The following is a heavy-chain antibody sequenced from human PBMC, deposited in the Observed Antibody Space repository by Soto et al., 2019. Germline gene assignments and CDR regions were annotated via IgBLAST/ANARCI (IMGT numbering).Heavy chain of an antibody. Sequence: GGSLRLSCAASGFTFSSYGMHWVRQAPGKGLEWVAVIWYDGSNKYYADSVKGRFTISRDNSKNTLYLQMNSLRAEDTAVYYCARGRYNWNDVYFDYWGQGTLVTVSS. CDR3: ARGRYNWNDVYFDY. V-gene: IGHV3-33*01. CDR1: GFTFSSYG. J-gene: IGHJ4*02. D-gene: IGHD1-1*01. CDR2: IWYDGSNK.